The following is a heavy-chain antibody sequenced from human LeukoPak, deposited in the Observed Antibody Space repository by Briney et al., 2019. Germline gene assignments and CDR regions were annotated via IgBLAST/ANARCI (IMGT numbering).Heavy chain of an antibody. J-gene: IGHJ6*03. D-gene: IGHD4/OR15-4a*01. CDR1: GYTFTSYG. Sequence: GASVKVSCKASGYTFTSYGISWVRQAPGQGLEWMGWISAYNGNTNYAQKLQGRVTMTTDTSTSTAYMELRSLRSDDTAVYYCARDDPYGDYYYYYMDVWGKGTTVTISS. V-gene: IGHV1-18*01. CDR3: ARDDPYGDYYYYYMDV. CDR2: ISAYNGNT.